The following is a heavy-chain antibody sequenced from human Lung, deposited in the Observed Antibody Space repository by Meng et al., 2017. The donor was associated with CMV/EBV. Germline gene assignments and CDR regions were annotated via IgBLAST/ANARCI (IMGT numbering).Heavy chain of an antibody. CDR3: AKGLGTTGWCSPLDS. D-gene: IGHD6-19*01. CDR2: ISAVIDNT. Sequence: XSXXISXXASGFTFNKYAMTWVRQAPGKGLEGVSIISAVIDNTYYADFVKGQFTLSRDNSRNKLYLQMHSLRAEDTAIYFCAKGLGTTGWCSPLDSWGRGXLVTVSS. V-gene: IGHV3-23*01. J-gene: IGHJ4*02. CDR1: GFTFNKYA.